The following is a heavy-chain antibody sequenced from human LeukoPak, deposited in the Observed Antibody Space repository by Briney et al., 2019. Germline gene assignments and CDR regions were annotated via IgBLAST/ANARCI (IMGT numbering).Heavy chain of an antibody. CDR3: ARIPVPAAGRGYFDY. V-gene: IGHV4-59*01. D-gene: IGHD2-2*01. Sequence: SETLSLTCTVSGGSISSYYWSWIRQPPWKGLEWIGYIYYSGSTNYNPSLKSRVTISVDTSKNQFSLKLSSVTAADTAVYYCARIPVPAAGRGYFDYWGQGTLVTVSS. CDR2: IYYSGST. CDR1: GGSISSYY. J-gene: IGHJ4*02.